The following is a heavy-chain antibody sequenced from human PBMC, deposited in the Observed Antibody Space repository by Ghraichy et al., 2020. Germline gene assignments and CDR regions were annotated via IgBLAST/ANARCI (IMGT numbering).Heavy chain of an antibody. CDR3: ARLPDDYDSSGYYYGEYFQH. J-gene: IGHJ1*01. CDR1: GYSFTNYW. CDR2: IYPGDSDT. D-gene: IGHD3-22*01. V-gene: IGHV5-51*01. Sequence: GESLNISCKGSGYSFTNYWIGWVRQMPGKGLEWMGIIYPGDSDTRYSPSFQGQVTISADKSISTAYLQWSSLKASDTAMYYCARLPDDYDSSGYYYGEYFQHWGQGALVTVSS.